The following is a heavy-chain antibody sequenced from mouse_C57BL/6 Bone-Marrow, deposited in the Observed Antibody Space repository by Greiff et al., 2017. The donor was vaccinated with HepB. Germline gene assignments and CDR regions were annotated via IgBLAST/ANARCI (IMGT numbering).Heavy chain of an antibody. Sequence: QVQLKQPGAELVMPGASVKLSCKASGYTFTSYWMHWVKQRPGQGLEWIGEIDPSDSYTNYNQKFKGKSTLTVDKSSSTAYMQLSSLTSEDSAVYYCARSELGHWYFDVWGTGTTVTVSS. V-gene: IGHV1-69*01. CDR1: GYTFTSYW. J-gene: IGHJ1*03. D-gene: IGHD4-1*01. CDR2: IDPSDSYT. CDR3: ARSELGHWYFDV.